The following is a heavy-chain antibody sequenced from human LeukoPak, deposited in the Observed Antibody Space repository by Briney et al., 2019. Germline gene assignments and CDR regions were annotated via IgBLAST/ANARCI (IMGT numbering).Heavy chain of an antibody. CDR1: GFTFSYYV. J-gene: IGHJ4*02. D-gene: IGHD3-22*01. Sequence: GGSLRLSCATSGFTFSYYVFHWVRQAPGKGLDWVAAISRDGTAYYADSVKGRFTVSGDTSEDTVYLQMVSLGLEDTAVYYCARGNYYDSRGFSVTEYWGQGNMVTVSS. CDR2: ISRDGTA. V-gene: IGHV3-30*04. CDR3: ARGNYYDSRGFSVTEY.